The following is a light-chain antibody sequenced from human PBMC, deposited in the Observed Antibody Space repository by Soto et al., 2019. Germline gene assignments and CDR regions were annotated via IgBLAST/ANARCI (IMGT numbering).Light chain of an antibody. V-gene: IGKV1-5*03. CDR1: QSISSW. Sequence: DIQMTQSPSTLSASVGDRVTITCRASQSISSWLAWYQQKPGKAPKLLIYKTSSLESGVPSRFSGSVSGTEFTLTISSLQPDDFATYYCPKYNSPPWTLGQGTKVEIK. CDR3: PKYNSPPWT. CDR2: KTS. J-gene: IGKJ1*01.